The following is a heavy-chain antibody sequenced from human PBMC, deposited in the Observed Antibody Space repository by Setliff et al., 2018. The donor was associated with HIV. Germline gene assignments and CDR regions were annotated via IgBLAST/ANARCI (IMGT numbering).Heavy chain of an antibody. CDR1: GFTFNNYA. Sequence: LSLSCAASGFTFNNYAMHWVRQAPGKGPECVAVISDDGSTKHYGDSVKGRFTISRDNAKNSLYLQMNSLRAEDTAIYYCTRDLNLSGGEAFDIWGQGTMVTVS. J-gene: IGHJ3*02. D-gene: IGHD3-16*01. CDR3: TRDLNLSGGEAFDI. V-gene: IGHV3-30*04. CDR2: ISDDGSTK.